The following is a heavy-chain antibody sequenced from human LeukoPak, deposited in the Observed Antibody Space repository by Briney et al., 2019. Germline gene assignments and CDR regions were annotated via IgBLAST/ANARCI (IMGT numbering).Heavy chain of an antibody. CDR1: GGSISSGGYS. CDR3: ARVTMVRGVYNAFDI. V-gene: IGHV4-30-2*01. Sequence: SQTLSLTCAVSGGSISSGGYSWSWIRQPPGTGLEWIGYIYHSGSTYYNPSLKSRVTISVDRSKNQFSLKLSSVTAADTAVYYCARVTMVRGVYNAFDIWGQGTMVTVSS. CDR2: IYHSGST. J-gene: IGHJ3*02. D-gene: IGHD3-10*01.